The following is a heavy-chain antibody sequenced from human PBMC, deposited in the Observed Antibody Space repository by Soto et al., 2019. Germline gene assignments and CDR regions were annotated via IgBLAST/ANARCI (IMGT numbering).Heavy chain of an antibody. CDR2: IIPIFGTV. Sequence: QVQLVQSGAEVKKPGSSVTVSCKASGGTFSSYTISWVRQAPGQGLEWMGGIIPIFGTVNYAQKFQGRVTITADESTSTAYMELSSLRSEDTAVYYCARGNHRWLQLWYFDLCGRGTLVTVSS. CDR3: ARGNHRWLQLWYFDL. J-gene: IGHJ2*01. D-gene: IGHD5-12*01. V-gene: IGHV1-69*12. CDR1: GGTFSSYT.